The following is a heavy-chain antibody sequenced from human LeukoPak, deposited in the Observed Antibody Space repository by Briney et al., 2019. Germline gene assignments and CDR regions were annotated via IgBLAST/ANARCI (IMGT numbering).Heavy chain of an antibody. V-gene: IGHV1-69*01. CDR3: ARDHLRLGELSSPHWFDP. Sequence: GSPVKVSCKASGGTFSSYAITSGRQAPGQRLEWMRGIIPIFGTANYAQKFQCRVTITADESTSTAYMELSSLRSEDTSVYYCARDHLRLGELSSPHWFDPWGQGTLVTVSP. D-gene: IGHD3-16*02. CDR1: GGTFSSYA. J-gene: IGHJ5*02. CDR2: IIPIFGTA.